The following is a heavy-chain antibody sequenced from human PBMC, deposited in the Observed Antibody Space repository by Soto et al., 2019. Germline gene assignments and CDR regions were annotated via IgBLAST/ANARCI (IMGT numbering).Heavy chain of an antibody. CDR1: GGSISSYY. CDR3: ATVRVDYSTHRVGYYGTDV. V-gene: IGHV4-59*01. CDR2: IYYSGST. D-gene: IGHD4-4*01. J-gene: IGHJ6*02. Sequence: SETLSLTCTVSGGSISSYYWSWIRQPPGKGLEWIGYIYYSGSTNYNPSLKSRVTISVDTSKNQFSLKLSSVNAAATAVYYCATVRVDYSTHRVGYYGTDVWGQGTTVTVSS.